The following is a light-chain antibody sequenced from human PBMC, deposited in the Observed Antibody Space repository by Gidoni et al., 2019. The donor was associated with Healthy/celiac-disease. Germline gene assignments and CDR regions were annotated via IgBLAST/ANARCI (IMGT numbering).Light chain of an antibody. CDR3: QQYNSYSLT. V-gene: IGKV1-5*01. CDR2: DAS. Sequence: DIQMTQSPSTLSASVGDRVTITCRASQSISSRLAWYQQKPGKAPKLLIYDASSLESGVPSRFSGSGSGTEFTLTISSLQPDDFATYYCQQYNSYSLTFGGXTKVEIK. J-gene: IGKJ4*01. CDR1: QSISSR.